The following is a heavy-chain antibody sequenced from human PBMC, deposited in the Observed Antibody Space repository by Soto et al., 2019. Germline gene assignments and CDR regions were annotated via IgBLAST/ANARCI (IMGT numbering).Heavy chain of an antibody. D-gene: IGHD2-21*02. V-gene: IGHV3-48*02. J-gene: IGHJ4*02. Sequence: PGGSLRLSCVVSGFTFSSNDVSWVRQAPGKGLEWISYISSTYEIWYADSVKGRFTISRDNGRNSLFLQMSSLRDEDTAVYYCARDRDWAFDYWGLGTLVTVSS. CDR2: ISSTYEI. CDR3: ARDRDWAFDY. CDR1: GFTFSSND.